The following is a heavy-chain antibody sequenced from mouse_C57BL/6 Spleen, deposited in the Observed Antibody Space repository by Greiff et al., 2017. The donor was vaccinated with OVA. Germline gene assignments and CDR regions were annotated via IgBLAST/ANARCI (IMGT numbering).Heavy chain of an antibody. Sequence: QVQLQQSGPGLVQPSQSLSITCTVSGFSFTSYGVHWVRQSPGKGLEWLGVIWRGGSTDYYAAFMSRLSITKDNSKSQVFFKMNSLQADDTAIDYYAKKGGGSRGYAMDYWGQGTSVTVSS. CDR2: IWRGGST. D-gene: IGHD1-1*01. CDR1: GFSFTSYG. CDR3: AKKGGGSRGYAMDY. J-gene: IGHJ4*01. V-gene: IGHV2-5*01.